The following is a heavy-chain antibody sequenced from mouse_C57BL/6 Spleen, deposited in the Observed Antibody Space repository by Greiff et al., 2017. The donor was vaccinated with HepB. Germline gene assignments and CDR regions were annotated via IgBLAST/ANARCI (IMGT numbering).Heavy chain of an antibody. Sequence: QVQLKESGPGLVQPSQSLSITCTVSGFSLTSYGVHWVRQSPGKGLEWLGVIWSGGSTDYNAAFISRLSISKDNSKSQVFFKMNSLQADDTAIYYCASAHYYGSSYDWYFDVWGTGTTVTVSS. CDR1: GFSLTSYG. D-gene: IGHD1-1*01. CDR2: IWSGGST. CDR3: ASAHYYGSSYDWYFDV. J-gene: IGHJ1*03. V-gene: IGHV2-2*01.